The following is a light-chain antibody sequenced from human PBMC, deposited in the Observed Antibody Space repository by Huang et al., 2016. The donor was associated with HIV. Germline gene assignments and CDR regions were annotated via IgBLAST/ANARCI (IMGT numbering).Light chain of an antibody. J-gene: IGKJ5*01. V-gene: IGKV3-20*01. Sequence: EIVLTQSPGTLSLSPGERATPSCRASHSVSSSYLAWYQQKRGQAPRRLIYGASSRATGIPARFSGSGSGTDFALTISRLEPEDFAVYYCQQYGDSPITFGQGTRLEMK. CDR3: QQYGDSPIT. CDR2: GAS. CDR1: HSVSSSY.